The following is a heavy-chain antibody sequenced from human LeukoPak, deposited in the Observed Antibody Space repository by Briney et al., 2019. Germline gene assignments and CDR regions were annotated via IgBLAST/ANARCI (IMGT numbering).Heavy chain of an antibody. V-gene: IGHV4-39*07. CDR2: IYYSGST. CDR3: VSTPMVFDPTDRVY. D-gene: IGHD2-8*01. J-gene: IGHJ4*02. Sequence: SETLSLTCTVSGGSISSSSYYWGWIRQPPGKGLEWIGSIYYSGSTYYNPSLKSRVTISVDTSRNQFSLKLSSVTAADTAVYYCVSTPMVFDPTDRVYWGQGALVTVSS. CDR1: GGSISSSSYY.